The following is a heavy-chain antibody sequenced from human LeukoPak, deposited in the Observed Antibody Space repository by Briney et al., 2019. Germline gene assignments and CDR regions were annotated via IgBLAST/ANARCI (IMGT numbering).Heavy chain of an antibody. D-gene: IGHD1-1*01. J-gene: IGHJ4*02. V-gene: IGHV3-13*01. CDR2: IGTAGDT. Sequence: GSLRLSCAASGFTFSDYDMHWVRQATGKGLEWVSAIGTAGDTYYTGSVKGRFTISRENAKNSLYLQMNSLRAGDTAVYYCARVAKERVGGVYYFDYWGQGTLVTVSS. CDR1: GFTFSDYD. CDR3: ARVAKERVGGVYYFDY.